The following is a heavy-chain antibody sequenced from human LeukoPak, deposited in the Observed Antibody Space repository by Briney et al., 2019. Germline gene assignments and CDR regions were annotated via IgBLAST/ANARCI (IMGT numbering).Heavy chain of an antibody. CDR3: ARLLEVASTFDP. Sequence: SETLSLTCTVSGGSISSGSYYWSWIRQPAGKGLQWIGRVYASGNTNYNPSLKSRITILIDTSQNQFSLMLSSVTAADTAVYYCARLLEVASTFDPWGQGTLVTVSS. J-gene: IGHJ5*02. CDR2: VYASGNT. V-gene: IGHV4-61*02. CDR1: GGSISSGSYY. D-gene: IGHD6-19*01.